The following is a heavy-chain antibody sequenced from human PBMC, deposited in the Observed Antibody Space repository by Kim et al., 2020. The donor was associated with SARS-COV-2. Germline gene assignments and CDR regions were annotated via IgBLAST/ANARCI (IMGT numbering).Heavy chain of an antibody. J-gene: IGHJ3*02. Sequence: GGSLRLSCAASGFTFSDYYMSWIRQAPGKGLEWVSYISSSGSTIYYADSVKGRFTISRDNAKNSLYLQMNSLRAEDTAVYYCARDIITMVRGTLRARAFDIWGQGTMVTVSS. CDR3: ARDIITMVRGTLRARAFDI. V-gene: IGHV3-11*01. D-gene: IGHD3-10*01. CDR1: GFTFSDYY. CDR2: ISSSGSTI.